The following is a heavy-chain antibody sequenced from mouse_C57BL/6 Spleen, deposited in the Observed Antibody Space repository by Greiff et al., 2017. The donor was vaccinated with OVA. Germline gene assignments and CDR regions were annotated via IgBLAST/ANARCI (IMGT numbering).Heavy chain of an antibody. V-gene: IGHV6-3*01. CDR2: IRLKSDNYAT. Sequence: EVMLVESGGGLVQPGGSMKLSCVASGFTFSNYWMNWVRQSPEKGLEWVAQIRLKSDNYATHYAESVKGRFTISRDDSKSSVYLQMNNLRAEDTGIYYCTDNWDYYFDYWGQGTTLTVSS. CDR3: TDNWDYYFDY. J-gene: IGHJ2*01. CDR1: GFTFSNYW. D-gene: IGHD4-1*01.